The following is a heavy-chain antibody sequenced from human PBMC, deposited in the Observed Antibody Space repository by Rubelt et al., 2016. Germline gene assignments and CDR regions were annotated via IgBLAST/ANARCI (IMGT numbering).Heavy chain of an antibody. J-gene: IGHJ2*01. D-gene: IGHD1-26*01. CDR3: ARRRRYSGSSYWYFDL. Sequence: QVQLQQWGAGLLKPSETLSLTCAVYGGSFSGYYWSWIRQPPGKGLEWIGEINHSGRTNYNPSLKSLVTISVDTSKVQFSLNLSSVTAAVTAVYYFARRRRYSGSSYWYFDLWGRGTLVTVSS. CDR2: INHSGRT. V-gene: IGHV4-34*01. CDR1: GGSFSGYY.